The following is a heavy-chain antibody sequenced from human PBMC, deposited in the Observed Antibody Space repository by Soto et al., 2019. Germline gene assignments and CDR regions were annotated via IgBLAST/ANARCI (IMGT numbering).Heavy chain of an antibody. CDR2: IFHGGTI. CDR1: GGSIDSSDW. V-gene: IGHV4-4*02. J-gene: IGHJ4*02. Sequence: QVQLQESGPGLVKPSGTLSLTCAVSGGSIDSSDWWNWVRQPPGKGLEWIGEIFHGGTIIYNPSLKSRINKSGDKSRNQFSLELTAGTAADTAVYYCARDHHYRNSWSFDSWGQGTLVTVSS. D-gene: IGHD6-13*01. CDR3: ARDHHYRNSWSFDS.